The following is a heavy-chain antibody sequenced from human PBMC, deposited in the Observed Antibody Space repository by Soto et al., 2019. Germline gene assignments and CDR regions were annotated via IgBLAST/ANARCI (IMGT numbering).Heavy chain of an antibody. D-gene: IGHD2-15*01. Sequence: ASVKVSCKASGYTFTSYGISWVRQAPGQGLEWMGWISAYNGNTNYAQKLQGRVTMTTDTSTSTAYMELRSLGSDDTAVYYCARDSADIVVVVAATPGYFDYWGQGTLVTVSS. J-gene: IGHJ4*02. CDR3: ARDSADIVVVVAATPGYFDY. CDR1: GYTFTSYG. V-gene: IGHV1-18*01. CDR2: ISAYNGNT.